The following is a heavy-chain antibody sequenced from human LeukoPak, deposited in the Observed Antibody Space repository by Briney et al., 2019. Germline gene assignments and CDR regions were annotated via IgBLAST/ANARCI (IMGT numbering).Heavy chain of an antibody. Sequence: SETLSLTCTVSGGSISSGSYYWAWIRQPAGKGLEWIGRIYLSGDTNYSPSLKSRVTVSVDTSKNQFSQNLNSVTAADTAIYYCARGDRFGEPTLDYWGQGTLVTVSS. J-gene: IGHJ4*02. CDR1: GGSISSGSYY. V-gene: IGHV4-61*02. CDR3: ARGDRFGEPTLDY. CDR2: IYLSGDT. D-gene: IGHD3-10*01.